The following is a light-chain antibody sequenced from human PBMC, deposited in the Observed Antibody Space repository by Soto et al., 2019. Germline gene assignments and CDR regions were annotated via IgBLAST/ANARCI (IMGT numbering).Light chain of an antibody. J-gene: IGKJ2*02. CDR1: QSVSRSS. CDR3: QQRGKWPST. V-gene: IGKV3D-20*02. Sequence: EIVLTQSPGTLSLSIGERTTLSCRASQSVSRSSLTWYQQKPGQAPRLLISGASSRATGVGARFTGSGSATDFSLTITSLEPEDFAVYYCQQRGKWPSTFGPGTKVEMK. CDR2: GAS.